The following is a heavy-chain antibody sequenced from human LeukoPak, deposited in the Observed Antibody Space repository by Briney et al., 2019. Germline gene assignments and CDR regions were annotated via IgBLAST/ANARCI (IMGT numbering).Heavy chain of an antibody. CDR1: GFTFSSYW. D-gene: IGHD3-22*01. V-gene: IGHV3-74*01. CDR3: AKTNYYDTTDDKPYTTHFDY. J-gene: IGHJ4*02. CDR2: IDYDGINT. Sequence: PGGSLRLSCVASGFTFSSYWMHWVRQAPGKGLVWVSRIDYDGINTFYAESVKGRFTISRDNSNNILFLQMDSLRAEDTAMYYCAKTNYYDTTDDKPYTTHFDYWGQGALVTVSS.